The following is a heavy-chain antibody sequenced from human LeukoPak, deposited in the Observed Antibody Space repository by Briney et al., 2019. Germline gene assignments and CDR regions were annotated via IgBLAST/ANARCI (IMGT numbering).Heavy chain of an antibody. CDR1: GFSISSGGYD. CDR2: IYYSGST. J-gene: IGHJ3*02. V-gene: IGHV4-31*03. CDR3: ARGGRYFDCLSPNAFDI. Sequence: SETLSLTCTVSGFSISSGGYDWRWLRQQQGKGLEWIVYIYYSGSTYYNPSLKSRVTISVDTSKNQFSLKLSSVTAADTAVYYCARGGRYFDCLSPNAFDIWGQGTMVTVSS. D-gene: IGHD3-9*01.